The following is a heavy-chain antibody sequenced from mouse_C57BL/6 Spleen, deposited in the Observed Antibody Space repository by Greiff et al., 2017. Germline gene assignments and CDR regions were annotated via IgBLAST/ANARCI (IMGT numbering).Heavy chain of an antibody. J-gene: IGHJ2*01. D-gene: IGHD3-3*01. V-gene: IGHV1-59*01. CDR3: AREGTYYFDY. Sequence: VKMQQPGANLLRPGTSVKLSCKASGYTFTSYWLHWVKQRPGQGLEWIVVIDPSDSFTNSKQKFKGKAPLTVDTSSSTAYMQLSSLTSEYSAVYYCAREGTYYFDYWGQGTTLTVSS. CDR2: IDPSDSFT. CDR1: GYTFTSYW.